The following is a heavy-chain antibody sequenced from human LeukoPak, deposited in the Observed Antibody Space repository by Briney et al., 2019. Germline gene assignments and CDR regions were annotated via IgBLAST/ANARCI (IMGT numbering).Heavy chain of an antibody. CDR3: AKDPESYYYYYGMDV. CDR1: GFTFSSYS. V-gene: IGHV3-48*01. J-gene: IGHJ6*02. CDR2: ISSSSSTI. Sequence: GVLRLSCAASGFTFSSYSMNWVRQAPGKGLEWVSYISSSSSTIYYADSVKGRFTISRDNSKNTLYLQMNSLRAEDTAVYYCAKDPESYYYYYGMDVWGQGTTVTVSS.